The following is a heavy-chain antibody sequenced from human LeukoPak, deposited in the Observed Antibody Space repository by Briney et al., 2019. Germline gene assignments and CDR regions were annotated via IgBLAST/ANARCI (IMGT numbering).Heavy chain of an antibody. Sequence: VASVKVSCKASRYTFTGSYIHWVRQAPGQGLEWMGRINPNSGDTNYAQKFQGRVTMSRDTSISTAYMELSRVRSDDTAVYYCAREINSSAYYWGQGTLVTVSS. D-gene: IGHD3-22*01. V-gene: IGHV1-2*06. CDR3: AREINSSAYY. CDR1: RYTFTGSY. J-gene: IGHJ4*02. CDR2: INPNSGDT.